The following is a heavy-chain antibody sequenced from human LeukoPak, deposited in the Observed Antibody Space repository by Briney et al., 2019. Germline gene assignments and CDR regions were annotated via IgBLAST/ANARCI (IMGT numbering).Heavy chain of an antibody. V-gene: IGHV3-23*01. J-gene: IGHJ4*02. D-gene: IGHD3-9*01. Sequence: PGGSLRLSCAASGFTFSSYAMSWVRQAPGKGLEWVSAISGSGGSTYYADSVKGRFTISRDNSKNTLYLQMNSLRAEDTAVYYCAKDAVLRYFDWLLYVDYWGQGTLVTVSS. CDR2: ISGSGGST. CDR1: GFTFSSYA. CDR3: AKDAVLRYFDWLLYVDY.